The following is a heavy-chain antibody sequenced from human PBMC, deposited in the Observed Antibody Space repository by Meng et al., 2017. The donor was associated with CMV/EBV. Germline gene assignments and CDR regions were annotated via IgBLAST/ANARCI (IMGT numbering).Heavy chain of an antibody. CDR1: GYTFTGYY. J-gene: IGHJ4*02. V-gene: IGHV1-2*02. CDR3: ALRPYCSSTSCYNDY. D-gene: IGHD2-2*02. Sequence: ASVKVSCKASGYTFTGYYMHWVRQAPGQGLEWMGWINPNSGGTNYAQKFQGRVTMTRDTSISTAYMELSRLRSEDTAVYYCALRPYCSSTSCYNDYWGQGTLVTVSS. CDR2: INPNSGGT.